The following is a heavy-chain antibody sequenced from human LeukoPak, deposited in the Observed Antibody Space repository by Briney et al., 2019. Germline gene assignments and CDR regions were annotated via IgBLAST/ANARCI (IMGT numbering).Heavy chain of an antibody. CDR1: GYSINNGYY. D-gene: IGHD1-26*01. Sequence: SETLSLTSAVSGYSINNGYYWGWIRQPPGKGLEWIANIYRSGTTYYNPSLKSRVTISIDTSKNQVSLRLTSVTAADTAVYYCARQSGSYYDYWGQGALVTVSS. CDR3: ARQSGSYYDY. CDR2: IYRSGTT. J-gene: IGHJ4*03. V-gene: IGHV4-38-2*01.